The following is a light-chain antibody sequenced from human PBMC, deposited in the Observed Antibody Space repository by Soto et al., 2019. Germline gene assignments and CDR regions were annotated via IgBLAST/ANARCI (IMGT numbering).Light chain of an antibody. Sequence: EIVLTQSPGNLTLSPGERATLSCRASQSLRSNYLAWYQQRPGQAPRLLIYDASNRATGIPARFSGSGSGTDFTLTISSLEPEDFAVYYCQQRFTWPSFGPGTKVDIK. V-gene: IGKV3D-20*02. CDR2: DAS. CDR1: QSLRSNY. J-gene: IGKJ3*01. CDR3: QQRFTWPS.